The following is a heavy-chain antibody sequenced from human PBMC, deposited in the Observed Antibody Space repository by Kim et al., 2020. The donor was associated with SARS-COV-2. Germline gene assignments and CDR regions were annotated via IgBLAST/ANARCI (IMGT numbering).Heavy chain of an antibody. CDR3: ARGGDIVVVPAAVIYYYYGMDV. CDR2: ISSSSSYI. CDR1: GFTFSSYS. Sequence: GGSLRLSCAASGFTFSSYSMNWVRQAPGKGLEWVSSISSSSSYIYYADSVKGRFTISRDNAKNSLYLQMNSLRAEDTAVYYCARGGDIVVVPAAVIYYYYGMDVWGQGTTVTVSS. V-gene: IGHV3-21*01. J-gene: IGHJ6*02. D-gene: IGHD2-2*01.